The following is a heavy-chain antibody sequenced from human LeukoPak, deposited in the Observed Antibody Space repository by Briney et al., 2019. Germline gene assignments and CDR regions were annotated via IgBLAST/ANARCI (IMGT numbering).Heavy chain of an antibody. J-gene: IGHJ5*02. Sequence: SSETLSLTCTVSGGSISRYYWSWVRQPPGKGLEWNGFNYYSGSTNYNPSLKSRVTISVDTSKNQFSLKLSSVTAADTAVYYCAGCSSGWYPYFDPWGQGTLVTVSS. CDR2: NYYSGST. CDR1: GGSISRYY. D-gene: IGHD6-19*01. CDR3: AGCSSGWYPYFDP. V-gene: IGHV4-59*01.